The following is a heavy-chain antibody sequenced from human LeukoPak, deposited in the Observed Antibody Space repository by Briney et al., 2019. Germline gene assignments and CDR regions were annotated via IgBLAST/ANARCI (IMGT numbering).Heavy chain of an antibody. CDR2: IIPMSGTA. CDR1: GGTFSSYA. J-gene: IGHJ4*02. D-gene: IGHD5-12*01. Sequence: SVKVSCKPSGGTFSSYAITWVRQAPGQGLEWMGGIIPMSGTANYAQKFQGRVTITADESTSTAYMELSSLRSEDTAVYYCARSPSGYSGYDPVYYWGQGTLVIVSS. V-gene: IGHV1-69*13. CDR3: ARSPSGYSGYDPVYY.